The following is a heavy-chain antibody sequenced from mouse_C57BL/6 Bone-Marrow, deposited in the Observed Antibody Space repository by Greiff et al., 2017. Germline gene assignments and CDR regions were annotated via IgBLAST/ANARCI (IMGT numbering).Heavy chain of an antibody. V-gene: IGHV14-4*01. CDR2: IDPENGDT. Sequence: EVQLQQSGAELVRPGASVKLSCTASGFNIKDDYMHWVKQRPEQGLEWIGWIDPENGDTEYASKFQGKATITADTSSNTAYLQLSSLTSEDTAVYYCTTNWALNLDYWGQGTTLTVSS. J-gene: IGHJ2*01. D-gene: IGHD4-1*01. CDR1: GFNIKDDY. CDR3: TTNWALNLDY.